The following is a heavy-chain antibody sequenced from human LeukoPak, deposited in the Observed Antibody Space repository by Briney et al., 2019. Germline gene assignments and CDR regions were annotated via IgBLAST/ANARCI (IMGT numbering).Heavy chain of an antibody. Sequence: SGGSLRLSCVASGFTFRNYGMHWMRQAPGKGLEWVSVIFYDGSKKYYADFVKGRFTISRDNSKNVVYLQMDSLRAEDTAFYYCARGSSGWYGYFDYWGQGTLVTVSS. CDR1: GFTFRNYG. CDR2: IFYDGSKK. CDR3: ARGSSGWYGYFDY. V-gene: IGHV3-33*01. J-gene: IGHJ4*02. D-gene: IGHD6-19*01.